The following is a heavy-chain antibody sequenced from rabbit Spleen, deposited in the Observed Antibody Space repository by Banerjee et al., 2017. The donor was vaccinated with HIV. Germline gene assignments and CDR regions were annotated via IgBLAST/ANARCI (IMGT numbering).Heavy chain of an antibody. CDR3: ARDTSSSFSSYGMDL. D-gene: IGHD1-1*01. CDR1: GVYFSVSYY. Sequence: QSLEESGGDLVKPGASLTLTCIASGVYFSVSYYMCWVRQAPGKGLEWIACIDTGSSDFTYFASWAKGRFTISKTSSTTVTLQMTSLTAADTATYFCARDTSSSFSSYGMDLWGQGTLVTVS. CDR2: IDTGSSDFT. J-gene: IGHJ6*01. V-gene: IGHV1S40*01.